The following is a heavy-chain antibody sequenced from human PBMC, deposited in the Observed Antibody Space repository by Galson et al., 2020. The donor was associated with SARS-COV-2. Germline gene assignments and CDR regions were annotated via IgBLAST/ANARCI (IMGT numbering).Heavy chain of an antibody. Sequence: ASVKVSCKASGYTFTGYYMHWVRQAPGQGLECMGLINPNSGGTNYAQKFQGRVTMTRDTSISTAYMELSRLRSDDTAVYYCARDPSGYGSGGFCYPHFFDYWGQGTLVTVSS. CDR2: INPNSGGT. J-gene: IGHJ4*02. CDR3: ARDPSGYGSGGFCYPHFFDY. D-gene: IGHD2-15*01. CDR1: GYTFTGYY. V-gene: IGHV1-2*02.